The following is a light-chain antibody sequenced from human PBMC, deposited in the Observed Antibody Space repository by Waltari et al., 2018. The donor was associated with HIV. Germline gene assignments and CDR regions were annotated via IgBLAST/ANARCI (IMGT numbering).Light chain of an antibody. CDR2: RTN. J-gene: IGLJ2*01. CDR1: SGSVSTSYY. CDR3: VLYMGRGISL. Sequence: QTVVTQEPSFSVSPGGTVTLTCGLSSGSVSTSYYPSWYQQTPGQAPPTLIYRTNTRSSGVPDRFSGSILGNKAALTITGAQADDESDYYCVLYMGRGISLFGGGTKLTVL. V-gene: IGLV8-61*01.